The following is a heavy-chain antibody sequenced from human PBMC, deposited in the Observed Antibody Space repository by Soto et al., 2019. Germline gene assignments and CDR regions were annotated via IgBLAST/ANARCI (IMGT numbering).Heavy chain of an antibody. V-gene: IGHV4-39*01. J-gene: IGHJ3*02. CDR3: ARHVSMITFGGVIVQTSNPPDAFDI. CDR2: FYYSGST. Sequence: SETLSLTCTVSGGSISSSSYYWGWIRQPPGKGMEWIGSFYYSGSTYYNPSLKIRVTISVDTSKNQFSLKLSFVTAADTALYYCARHVSMITFGGVIVQTSNPPDAFDIWGQGTMVTVS. CDR1: GGSISSSSYY. D-gene: IGHD3-16*02.